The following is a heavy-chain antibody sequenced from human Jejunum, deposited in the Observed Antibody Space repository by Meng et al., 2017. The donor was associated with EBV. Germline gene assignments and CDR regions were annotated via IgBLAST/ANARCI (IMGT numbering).Heavy chain of an antibody. CDR2: SNSDETII. J-gene: IGHJ4*02. CDR1: VFTRSDYW. D-gene: IGHD2-15*01. Sequence: VQLVEPVCSLASPCWSLTLSFLVSVFTRSDYWMHWVRQVPGKGLLWGSRSNSDETIISYAESLKGRFSMSRDNAKNTLFLQMNILTVEDTAVYYCARRDSRGGFYDSWGQETLAT. CDR3: ARRDSRGGFYDS. V-gene: IGHV3-74*01.